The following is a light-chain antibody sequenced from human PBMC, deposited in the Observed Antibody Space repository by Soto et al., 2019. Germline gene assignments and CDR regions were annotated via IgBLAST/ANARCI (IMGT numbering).Light chain of an antibody. Sequence: VLTQPTSVSGAPGQRVTISCTGSSSNIGARYDVHWYQQLPETAPKLLIYGNTNRPSGVPDRFSGSKSGTSASLAISGLQTEDEADYFCQSYDSGLSAFVFGTGTKVTVL. J-gene: IGLJ1*01. CDR1: SSNIGARYD. CDR3: QSYDSGLSAFV. V-gene: IGLV1-40*01. CDR2: GNT.